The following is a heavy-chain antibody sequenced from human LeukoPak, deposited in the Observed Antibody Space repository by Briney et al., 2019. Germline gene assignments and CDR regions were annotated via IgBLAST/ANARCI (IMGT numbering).Heavy chain of an antibody. Sequence: GASVKVSCKASGYTFTGYYMHWVRQAPGQGLEWMGWINPNSGGTNYAQKFQGRVTMTRDTSISTAYMELSRLRSDDTAVYYCGREVFWSGNNWFDPWGQGTLVIVSS. CDR1: GYTFTGYY. CDR3: GREVFWSGNNWFDP. CDR2: INPNSGGT. J-gene: IGHJ5*02. V-gene: IGHV1-2*02. D-gene: IGHD3-3*01.